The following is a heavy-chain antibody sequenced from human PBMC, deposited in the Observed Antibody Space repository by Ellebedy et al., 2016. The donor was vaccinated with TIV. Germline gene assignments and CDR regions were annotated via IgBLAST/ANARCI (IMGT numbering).Heavy chain of an antibody. D-gene: IGHD4-17*01. V-gene: IGHV3-48*04. J-gene: IGHJ4*02. Sequence: GESLKISCAASGFTFTSFAMTWVRQAPGKGLEWVSHVNSGEAKSYADSVKGRFTISRDNAKNSLYLQMNSLRAEDTAVYYCTRDPDGDYDFDYWGQGTLVTVSS. CDR1: GFTFTSFA. CDR3: TRDPDGDYDFDY. CDR2: VNSGEAK.